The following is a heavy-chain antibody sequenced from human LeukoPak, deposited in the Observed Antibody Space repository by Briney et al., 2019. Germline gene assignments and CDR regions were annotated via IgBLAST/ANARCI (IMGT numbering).Heavy chain of an antibody. CDR3: TTAESDYYFDY. J-gene: IGHJ4*02. CDR1: GFTFSNAW. CDR2: IKSKTDGGTT. V-gene: IGHV3-15*01. Sequence: GGSLRLSCAASGFTFSNAWMSWVRQAPGEGLEWVGRIKSKTDGGTTDYAAPVKGRFTISRDDSKNTLYLQMNSLKTEDTAVYYCTTAESDYYFDYWGQGTLVTVSS.